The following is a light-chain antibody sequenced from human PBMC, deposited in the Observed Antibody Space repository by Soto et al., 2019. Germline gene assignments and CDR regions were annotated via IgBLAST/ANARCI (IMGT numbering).Light chain of an antibody. J-gene: IGKJ4*01. CDR3: MQVTHLLS. CDR2: KIS. Sequence: DIVLTQTPLSSPVTLGQPASISCRSSQSLVNSDGNTYLSWLQQRPGQPPRILIYKISNRVSGVPDRFSGSGAGTDFTLKISRVEAEDVGVYYCMQVTHLLSFGGGTKVEI. V-gene: IGKV2-24*01. CDR1: QSLVNSDGNTY.